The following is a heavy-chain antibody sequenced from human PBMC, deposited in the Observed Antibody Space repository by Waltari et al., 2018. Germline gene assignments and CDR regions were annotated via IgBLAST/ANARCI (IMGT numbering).Heavy chain of an antibody. Sequence: QVQLVQSGAEVKQPGASVKVSCKASGYTFTSCYIHWVRQAPGQGLEWIGVINPDNGEAAAFAVNFQGRVSLTRDKSTSTVYMELSGLRSEDTAVYFCARDSGLLLFGELPSNWFDPWGQGTSVIVSS. V-gene: IGHV1-46*01. J-gene: IGHJ5*02. CDR2: INPDNGEAA. CDR1: GYTFTSCY. CDR3: ARDSGLLLFGELPSNWFDP. D-gene: IGHD3-10*01.